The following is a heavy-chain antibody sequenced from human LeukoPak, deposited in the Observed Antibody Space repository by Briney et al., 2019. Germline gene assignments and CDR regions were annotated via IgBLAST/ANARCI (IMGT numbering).Heavy chain of an antibody. Sequence: ASVKVSCKASGYTFTSYDINWVRQATGQGLEWMGWMNPNSGNTGYAQKFQGRVTMTRNTSISTAYMELSSLRSEDTAVYYCARGRDWYYYDSSGYFEAFDIWGQGTMVTVSS. J-gene: IGHJ3*02. CDR1: GYTFTSYD. CDR2: MNPNSGNT. V-gene: IGHV1-8*01. D-gene: IGHD3-22*01. CDR3: ARGRDWYYYDSSGYFEAFDI.